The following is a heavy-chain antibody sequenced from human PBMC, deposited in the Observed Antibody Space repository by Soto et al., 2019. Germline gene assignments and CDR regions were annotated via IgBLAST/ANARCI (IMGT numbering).Heavy chain of an antibody. CDR1: GGSIRSSRYY. CDR2: IYYSGST. J-gene: IGHJ6*01. Sequence: PSETLSLTCTVSGGSIRSSRYYWGWIRQPPGKGLGWIGNIYYSGSTYSNPSLKSRVTISVDTSKNQFSLKLSSVTAADTAVYYCARCYGSGSVYCYRLDVSGRGTTDTVSS. V-gene: IGHV4-39*01. D-gene: IGHD3-10*01. CDR3: ARCYGSGSVYCYRLDV.